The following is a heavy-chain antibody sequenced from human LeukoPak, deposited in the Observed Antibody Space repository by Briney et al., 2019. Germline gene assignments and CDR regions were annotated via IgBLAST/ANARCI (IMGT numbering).Heavy chain of an antibody. CDR2: ISNNDI. CDR1: GFTFSSYS. V-gene: IGHV3-21*05. J-gene: IGHJ4*02. CDR3: ARGIHWSFDH. D-gene: IGHD2-21*01. Sequence: GGSLRLSCAASGFTFSSYSMNWVRQAPGKGLEWVSYISNNDIYYADSVKGRFTISRDNAKSSLYLQMDSLRVEDTAIYYCARGIHWSFDHWGQGTLVTVSS.